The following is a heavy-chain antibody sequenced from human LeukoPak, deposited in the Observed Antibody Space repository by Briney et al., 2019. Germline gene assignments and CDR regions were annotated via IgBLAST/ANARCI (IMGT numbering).Heavy chain of an antibody. J-gene: IGHJ4*02. CDR3: ATPLGGGIAVAGFDY. CDR1: GYTFTGYY. Sequence: ASVKVSCKASGYTFTGYYMHWVRQAPGQGLEWMGWINPNSGGTNYAQKFQGRATMTRDTSISTAYMELSRLRSDDTAVYYCATPLGGGIAVAGFDYWGQGTLVTASS. D-gene: IGHD6-19*01. CDR2: INPNSGGT. V-gene: IGHV1-2*02.